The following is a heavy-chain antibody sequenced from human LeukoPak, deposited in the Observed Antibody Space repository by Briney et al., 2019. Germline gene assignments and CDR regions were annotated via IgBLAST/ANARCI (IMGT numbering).Heavy chain of an antibody. J-gene: IGHJ4*02. V-gene: IGHV3-53*01. CDR2: IYSGGST. D-gene: IGHD3-3*01. CDR3: AKDRWLDYTTSSRPFDH. Sequence: GGSLRLSCAASGFTVSSNYMSWVRQAPGKGLEWVSVIYSGGSTYYADSVKGRFTISRDNSKNTLYLQMNSLRAEDTAVYYCAKDRWLDYTTSSRPFDHWGQGTRVTVSS. CDR1: GFTVSSNY.